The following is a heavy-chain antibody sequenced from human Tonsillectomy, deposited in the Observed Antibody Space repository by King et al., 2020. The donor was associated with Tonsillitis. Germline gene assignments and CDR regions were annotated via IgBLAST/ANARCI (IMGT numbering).Heavy chain of an antibody. CDR1: GFTFSSYA. CDR3: ARGPCSSTSCYRDAFDI. CDR2: ISYDGSNK. Sequence: VQLVESGGGVVQPGRSLRLSCAASGFTFSSYAMHWVRQAPGKGLEWGAVISYDGSNKYYADSVKGRFTISRDNSKNTLYLQMNSLRAEDTAVYYCARGPCSSTSCYRDAFDIWGQGTMVTVSS. V-gene: IGHV3-30*04. J-gene: IGHJ3*02. D-gene: IGHD2-2*01.